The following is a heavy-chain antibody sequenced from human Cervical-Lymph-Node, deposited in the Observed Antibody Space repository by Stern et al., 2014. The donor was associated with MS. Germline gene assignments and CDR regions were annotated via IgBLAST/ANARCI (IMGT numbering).Heavy chain of an antibody. CDR3: ARISGYSGGWYYFDY. CDR2: INPNGGGT. J-gene: IGHJ4*02. Sequence: QVQLVQSGAEVKKPGASVKVSCTASGYTFTSYYVDWVRQAPGQGLEWMGMINPNGGGTNYAKKFQGSVTLTRDTSQRTVYMELSSLRSEDTAVYYCARISGYSGGWYYFDYWGQGTLVTVSS. V-gene: IGHV1-46*03. D-gene: IGHD6-19*01. CDR1: GYTFTSYY.